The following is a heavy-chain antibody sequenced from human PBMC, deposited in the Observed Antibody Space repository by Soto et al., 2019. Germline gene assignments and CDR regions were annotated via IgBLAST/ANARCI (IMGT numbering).Heavy chain of an antibody. Sequence: PSETLSLTCTVSGGSISSYYWSWIRQPPGKGLEWIGYIYYSGSTNYNPSLKSRVTISVDTSKNQFSLKLSSVTAADTAVYYCARHVGWADYGDYDEGYCFDYWGQGTLVTVSS. CDR2: IYYSGST. V-gene: IGHV4-59*08. D-gene: IGHD4-17*01. CDR3: ARHVGWADYGDYDEGYCFDY. CDR1: GGSISSYY. J-gene: IGHJ4*02.